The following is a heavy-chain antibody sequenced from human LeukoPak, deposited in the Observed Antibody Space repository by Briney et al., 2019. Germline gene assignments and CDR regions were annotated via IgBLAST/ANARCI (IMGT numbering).Heavy chain of an antibody. CDR3: ARGPGGKYSGSDWDY. D-gene: IGHD5-12*01. J-gene: IGHJ4*02. CDR1: GGSISSGGYY. Sequence: PSQTLSLTCTVSGGSISSGGYYWSWIRQHPGKGLEWIGYIYYSGSTYYNPSLKSRVTISVDTSKSQFCLKLSSVTAADTAVYYCARGPGGKYSGSDWDYWGQGILVTVSS. CDR2: IYYSGST. V-gene: IGHV4-31*03.